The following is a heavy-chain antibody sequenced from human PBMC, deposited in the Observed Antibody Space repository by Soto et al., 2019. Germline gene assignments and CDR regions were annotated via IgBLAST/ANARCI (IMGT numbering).Heavy chain of an antibody. Sequence: EVQLVESGGDLVQRGGSLRLSCAASGFPFSSYWMHWVRHTPGKGLDWVARISGDGVTTYYADSVTGRFTVSRDNAKNTLSLQISGVSAEDTAVYYCAREYYGLLTGAYTDYWGQGTLVSVSS. J-gene: IGHJ4*02. CDR1: GFPFSSYW. CDR2: ISGDGVTT. D-gene: IGHD3-9*01. CDR3: AREYYGLLTGAYTDY. V-gene: IGHV3-74*01.